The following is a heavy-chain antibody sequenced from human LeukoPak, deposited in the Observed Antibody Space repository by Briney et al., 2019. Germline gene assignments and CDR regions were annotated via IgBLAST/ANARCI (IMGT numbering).Heavy chain of an antibody. CDR2: IGESDGRT. CDR3: AKGPTDSCWEKLHD. CDR1: GITLSNYG. Sequence: GGSLGLSCAVSGITLSNYGMSWVRQAPGKGLEWVSVIGESDGRTYYADSVKGRFTISRDESKNTLYLQMNSLRAEDTAVYYCAKGPTDSCWEKLHDWGQGTLVTVSS. D-gene: IGHD1-26*01. V-gene: IGHV3-23*01. J-gene: IGHJ4*02.